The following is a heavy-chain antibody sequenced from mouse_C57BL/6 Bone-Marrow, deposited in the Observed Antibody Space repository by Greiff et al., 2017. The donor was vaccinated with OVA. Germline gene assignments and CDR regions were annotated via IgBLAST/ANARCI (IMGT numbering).Heavy chain of an antibody. V-gene: IGHV7-1*01. Sequence: EVMLVESGGGLVQSGRSLRLSCATSGFTFSDFYMEWVRQAPGKGLEWIAASRNKANDYTTEYSASVKGRFIVSRDTSQSILYLQMNALRAEDTAIYYCARDDYYGSRYYAMDYWGQGTSVTVSS. CDR1: GFTFSDFY. J-gene: IGHJ4*01. D-gene: IGHD1-1*01. CDR2: SRNKANDYTT. CDR3: ARDDYYGSRYYAMDY.